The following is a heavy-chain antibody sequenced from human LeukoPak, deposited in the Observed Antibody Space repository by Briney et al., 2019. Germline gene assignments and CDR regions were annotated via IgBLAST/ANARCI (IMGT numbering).Heavy chain of an antibody. Sequence: GGSLRLSCAASGFIFSNFDMHWVRQGTGKGLEWDSAIGIGGDTHYSGSVKGRFIISRENAKNSLFLQMNSLRVGDTAVYYCARDRFGMDVWGRGTTVIVSS. J-gene: IGHJ6*02. CDR2: IGIGGDT. CDR3: ARDRFGMDV. CDR1: GFIFSNFD. V-gene: IGHV3-13*01.